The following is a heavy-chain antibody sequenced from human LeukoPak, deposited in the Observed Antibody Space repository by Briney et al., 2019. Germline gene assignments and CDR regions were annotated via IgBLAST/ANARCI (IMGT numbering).Heavy chain of an antibody. CDR2: IYYTGST. J-gene: IGHJ4*02. V-gene: IGHV4-39*01. CDR3: ARQAKAVVQYIDFDF. Sequence: SETLSLTCTVSGGSISSSGSSWGWIRQTPGKGLEWIGTIYYTGSTYYNPSLKSRVTISVDTSKNQFSLNLSSMTATDTAVYYCARQAKAVVQYIDFDFWGQGTLVTVSS. D-gene: IGHD6-19*01. CDR1: GGSISSSGSS.